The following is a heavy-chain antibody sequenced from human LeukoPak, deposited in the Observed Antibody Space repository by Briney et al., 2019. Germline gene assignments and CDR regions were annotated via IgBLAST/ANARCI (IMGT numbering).Heavy chain of an antibody. J-gene: IGHJ3*01. Sequence: GESLKISCKGSGYSFTSYWIGWVRQMPGKGLEWMGIIYPDDSDIRYSPSFEGQVTISADKSINTAYLQWTSLKASDTAIYYCARLPTYYDSPSDTDAFDLWGQGTMVTVSS. CDR1: GYSFTSYW. V-gene: IGHV5-51*01. D-gene: IGHD3-22*01. CDR2: IYPDDSDI. CDR3: ARLPTYYDSPSDTDAFDL.